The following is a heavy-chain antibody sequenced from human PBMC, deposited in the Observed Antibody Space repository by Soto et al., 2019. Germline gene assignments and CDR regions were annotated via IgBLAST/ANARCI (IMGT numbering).Heavy chain of an antibody. J-gene: IGHJ4*02. CDR3: ARAVPTMFRGVAYFDY. CDR1: GGSISSYY. CDR2: IYYSGST. V-gene: IGHV4-59*01. Sequence: QVQLQESGPGLVKPSETLSLTCTVSGGSISSYYWSWIRQPPGKGLEWIGYIYYSGSTNYNPSLKSRVTISVDTSKNQFSLKLSSVTAADTAVYYCARAVPTMFRGVAYFDYWGQGTLVTVSS. D-gene: IGHD3-10*01.